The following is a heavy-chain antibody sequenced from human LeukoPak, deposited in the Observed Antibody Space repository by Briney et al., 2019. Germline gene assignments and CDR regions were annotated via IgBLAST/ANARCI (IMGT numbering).Heavy chain of an antibody. J-gene: IGHJ4*02. Sequence: PSQTPSLTCTVSGGSISSGAYYWSWIRQPPGKGLEWIGYIYYSGSTYYNPSLKSRVTISVDTSKNQFSLKLSSVTAADTAVYYCARDRRLGGSGSYYTFDYWGQGTLVTVSS. CDR2: IYYSGST. CDR1: GGSISSGAYY. CDR3: ARDRRLGGSGSYYTFDY. V-gene: IGHV4-30-4*01. D-gene: IGHD3-10*01.